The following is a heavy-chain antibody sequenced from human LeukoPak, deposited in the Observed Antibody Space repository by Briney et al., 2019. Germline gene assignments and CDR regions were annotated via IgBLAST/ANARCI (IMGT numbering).Heavy chain of an antibody. CDR3: AKDLREVIFGVDKLVTFYYYGMDV. V-gene: IGHV3-30*18. CDR2: ISYDGSNK. CDR1: GFTFSSYG. Sequence: QTGRSLRLSCAAPGFTFSSYGMHWVRQAPGDGREWVAVISYDGSNKYYADSVKGPVTISTDNFKKTLYLQMNSLRAEDTAVYYCAKDLREVIFGVDKLVTFYYYGMDVWGQGTTVTVSS. J-gene: IGHJ6*02. D-gene: IGHD3-3*01.